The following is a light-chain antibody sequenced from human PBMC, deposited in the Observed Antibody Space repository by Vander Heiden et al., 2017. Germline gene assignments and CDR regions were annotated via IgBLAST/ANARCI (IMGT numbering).Light chain of an antibody. CDR2: DTN. J-gene: IGLJ2*01. Sequence: SSELTQDPAVFAASVQTVSITTQGDSLRRYYATWYQQKPGKAPVLIMYDTNNRPSGIPNRFSGSSSGNRAYLTITGAQAEDEADYYCNSRDTSGNPVVFGGGTKVTVL. CDR3: NSRDTSGNPVV. V-gene: IGLV3-19*01. CDR1: SLRRYY.